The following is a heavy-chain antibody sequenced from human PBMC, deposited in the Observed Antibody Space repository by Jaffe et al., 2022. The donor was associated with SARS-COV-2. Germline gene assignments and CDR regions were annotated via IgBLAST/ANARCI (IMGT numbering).Heavy chain of an antibody. J-gene: IGHJ6*02. V-gene: IGHV3-73*01. CDR3: FGRDGGNSYGMDV. CDR1: GFTFSGSA. CDR2: IRSKANSYAT. Sequence: EVQLVESGGGLVQPGGSLKLSCAASGFTFSGSAMHWVRQASGKGLEWVGRIRSKANSYATAYAASVKGRFTISRDDSKNTAYLQMNSLKTEDTAVYYCFGRDGGNSYGMDVWGQGTTVTVSS. D-gene: IGHD2-15*01.